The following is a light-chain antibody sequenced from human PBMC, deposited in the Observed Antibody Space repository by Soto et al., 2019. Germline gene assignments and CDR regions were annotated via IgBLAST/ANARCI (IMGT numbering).Light chain of an antibody. V-gene: IGKV3-20*01. CDR2: GAS. CDR1: QSVSSTY. CDR3: QLYGSSPPRT. Sequence: EIVLTQSPGTLSLSPGERATLSCRASQSVSSTYLGWYQQKPGQAPRLLIYGASSRATGIPDRFSGSWSGTHFTLTIARLEPEDFAVYYCQLYGSSPPRTFGQGTKVEIK. J-gene: IGKJ1*01.